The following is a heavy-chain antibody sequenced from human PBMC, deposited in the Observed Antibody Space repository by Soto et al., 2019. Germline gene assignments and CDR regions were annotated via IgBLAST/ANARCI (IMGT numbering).Heavy chain of an antibody. V-gene: IGHV4-34*01. CDR1: GGSFSGYY. D-gene: IGHD3-3*01. CDR2: INHSGST. CDR3: ARDGPAELGVDWFDP. J-gene: IGHJ5*02. Sequence: SETLSLTCAAYGGSFSGYYWSWIRQPPGKGLERIGEINHSGSTNYNPSLKSRVTISVDTSKNQFSLKLSSVTAADTAVYYFARDGPAELGVDWFDPWGQGTLVTVSS.